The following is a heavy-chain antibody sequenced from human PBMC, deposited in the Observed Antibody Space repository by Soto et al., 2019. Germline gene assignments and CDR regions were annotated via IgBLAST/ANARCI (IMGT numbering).Heavy chain of an antibody. CDR1: GFTFSSCA. CDR3: AKDTNYDYFWGSYRYDY. J-gene: IGHJ4*02. V-gene: IGHV3-23*01. CDR2: ISGSGGST. D-gene: IGHD3-16*02. Sequence: GGSLRLSCAASGFTFSSCAMSWVRQAPGKGLEWVSAISGSGGSTYYADSVKGRFTISRNNSNNTLYLPINSLRAEDTAVYYCAKDTNYDYFWGSYRYDYWGQGTLVTVSS.